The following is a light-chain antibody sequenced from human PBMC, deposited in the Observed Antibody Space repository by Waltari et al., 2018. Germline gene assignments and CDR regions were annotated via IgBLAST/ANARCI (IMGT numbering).Light chain of an antibody. Sequence: QSVLTQPPSVSGAPGQRITISCTGTSPNIGAGYDVNWYLQLPGTAPKPLILSNNNRPSGVPDRVSASKSDTSASLAITGLQAEDEADYYCQSYDSSLSGVIFGGGTKLTVL. CDR3: QSYDSSLSGVI. J-gene: IGLJ2*01. CDR2: SNN. CDR1: SPNIGAGYD. V-gene: IGLV1-40*01.